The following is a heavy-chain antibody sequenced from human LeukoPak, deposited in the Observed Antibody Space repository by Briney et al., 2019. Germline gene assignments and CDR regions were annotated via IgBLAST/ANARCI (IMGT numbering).Heavy chain of an antibody. CDR3: SRDQPHAASWFDP. Sequence: SGGPLRLFCAASGFTFNSLAMSCVREAPGRGLEWVSTINPTGVRTYYADSVGGRFTISRDNSKNTVFLQVNSLRVENTAIYYCSRDQPHAASWFDPWGQGTLVTVSS. V-gene: IGHV3-23*01. CDR2: INPTGVRT. J-gene: IGHJ5*02. D-gene: IGHD2-2*01. CDR1: GFTFNSLA.